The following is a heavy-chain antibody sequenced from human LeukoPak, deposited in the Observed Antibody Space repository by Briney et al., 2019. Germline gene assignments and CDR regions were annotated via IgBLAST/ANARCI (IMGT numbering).Heavy chain of an antibody. CDR1: GFTFSSYW. V-gene: IGHV3-7*01. CDR3: SAGPHFDY. Sequence: GGSLRLSCAASGFTFSSYWMSWVRQAPGKGLEWVANIKKDGSENHYVGSVKGRFTISRDNTKNSLYLQMNSLRDEDTAVYYCSAGPHFDYWGQGTLVTVSS. D-gene: IGHD1-14*01. J-gene: IGHJ4*02. CDR2: IKKDGSEN.